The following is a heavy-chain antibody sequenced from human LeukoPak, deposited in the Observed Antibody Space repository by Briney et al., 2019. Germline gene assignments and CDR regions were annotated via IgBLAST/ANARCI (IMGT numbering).Heavy chain of an antibody. CDR1: GGSISSGSYY. CDR2: IYTSGST. J-gene: IGHJ5*02. Sequence: SQTLSLTCTVSGGSISSGSYYWNWIRQPAGKGLEWIGRIYTSGSTNYNPSLKSRVIISVDTSKNQFSLKLSSVTAADTAVYYCARGLHGDWFDPWGQGTLVTVSS. V-gene: IGHV4-61*02. D-gene: IGHD3-3*01. CDR3: ARGLHGDWFDP.